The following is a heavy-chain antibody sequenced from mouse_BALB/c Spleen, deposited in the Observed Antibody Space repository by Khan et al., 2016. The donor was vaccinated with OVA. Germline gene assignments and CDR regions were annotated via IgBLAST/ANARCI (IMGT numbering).Heavy chain of an antibody. D-gene: IGHD2-3*01. CDR1: GYSITSDYA. Sequence: EVKLLESGPGLVKPSQSLSLTCTVTGYSITSDYAWNWIRQFPGNKLEWMGYISSSGSPNYNQALKSRISITRDTSKNQFFLQLNSVTTEDTATYYCARDGSRYNYAMDYWGQGTSVTVSS. CDR2: ISSSGSP. J-gene: IGHJ4*01. V-gene: IGHV3-2*02. CDR3: ARDGSRYNYAMDY.